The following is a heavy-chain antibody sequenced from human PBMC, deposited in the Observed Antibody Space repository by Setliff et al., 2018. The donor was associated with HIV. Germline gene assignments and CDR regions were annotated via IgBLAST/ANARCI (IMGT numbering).Heavy chain of an antibody. Sequence: SETLSLTCCVSGVSISGHFWGWIRQPPGKGMEWIGYIYTSGTTEYNPSLDSRVTLSVDTSKNVFSLQLSSVTAADTAMYYCARADCFSTSCYFGLGGGYFDSWGQGILVTVSS. CDR2: IYTSGTT. V-gene: IGHV4-4*09. CDR1: GVSISGHF. D-gene: IGHD2-2*01. CDR3: ARADCFSTSCYFGLGGGYFDS. J-gene: IGHJ4*02.